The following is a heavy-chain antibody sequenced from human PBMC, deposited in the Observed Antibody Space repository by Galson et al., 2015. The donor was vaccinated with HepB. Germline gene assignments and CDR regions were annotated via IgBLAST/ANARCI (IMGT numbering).Heavy chain of an antibody. CDR3: TTSPPPSHYSSGWNYYYYYGMDV. J-gene: IGHJ6*02. D-gene: IGHD6-19*01. CDR2: IKSRADGGTT. V-gene: IGHV3-15*07. CDR1: GFTFSNAW. Sequence: SLRLSCAASGFTFSNAWMNWVRQAPGKGLEWVGRIKSRADGGTTDYAAPVKGRFTISRDDSKNTLYLQMNSLKTEDTAVYYCTTSPPPSHYSSGWNYYYYYGMDVWGQGTTVTVSS.